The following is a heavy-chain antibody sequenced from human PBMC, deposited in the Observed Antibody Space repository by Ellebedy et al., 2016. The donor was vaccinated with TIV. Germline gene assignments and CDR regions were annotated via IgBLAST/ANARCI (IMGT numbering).Heavy chain of an antibody. CDR1: GFTFSSFA. D-gene: IGHD1-26*01. Sequence: GGSLRLSCAASGFTFSSFAMHWVRQAPGKGLEWLSVISSDGVSTYHAGSVKGRFTITRYNSKNTLYLQMSRLSAEDTAVYYCAKGSSSGFTYDRVGFEYWGQGTLVTVSS. J-gene: IGHJ4*02. V-gene: IGHV3-23*01. CDR3: AKGSSSGFTYDRVGFEY. CDR2: ISSDGVST.